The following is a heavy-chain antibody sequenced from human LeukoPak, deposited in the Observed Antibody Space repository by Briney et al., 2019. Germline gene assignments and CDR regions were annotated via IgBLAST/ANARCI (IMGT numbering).Heavy chain of an antibody. CDR2: IYYSGST. D-gene: IGHD6-19*01. CDR3: ASSIAVANFDY. J-gene: IGHJ4*02. V-gene: IGHV4-39*01. CDR1: GGSISSSSYY. Sequence: PSETLSLTCTVSGGSISSSSYYWGWIRQPPGKGLEWIGSIYYSGSTYYNPPLKSRVTISVDTSKNQFSLKLSSVTAADTAVYYCASSIAVANFDYWGQGTLVTVSS.